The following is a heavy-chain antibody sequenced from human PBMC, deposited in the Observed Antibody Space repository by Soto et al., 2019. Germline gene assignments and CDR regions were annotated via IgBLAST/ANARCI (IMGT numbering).Heavy chain of an antibody. Sequence: GGSLRLSCKASGFSFSDYAMTWVRQAPGKGLEWVSVISGSGDNTFYAASVKGRFAISRDNSKNVLYLQMNSLSADDAAVYFCEKGRAITVYGVDILCNCWGLGTLVTVSS. CDR1: GFSFSDYA. V-gene: IGHV3-23*01. J-gene: IGHJ4*01. D-gene: IGHD3-3*01. CDR3: EKGRAITVYGVDILCNC. CDR2: ISGSGDNT.